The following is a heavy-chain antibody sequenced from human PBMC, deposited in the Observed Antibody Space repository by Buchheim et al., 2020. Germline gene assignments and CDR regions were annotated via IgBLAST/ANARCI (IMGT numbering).Heavy chain of an antibody. CDR3: AREEGAYYYDSSGYTDY. V-gene: IGHV3-7*01. Sequence: EVQLVESGGGLVQPGGSLKLSCAASGFTFSSYWRSWVRQAPGKGLEWVANIKQDGSGKSYVDSVKGRFTISRDNAKNSLYLQMNSLRAEDTAVYYCAREEGAYYYDSSGYTDYWGQGTL. CDR1: GFTFSSYW. CDR2: IKQDGSGK. J-gene: IGHJ4*02. D-gene: IGHD3-22*01.